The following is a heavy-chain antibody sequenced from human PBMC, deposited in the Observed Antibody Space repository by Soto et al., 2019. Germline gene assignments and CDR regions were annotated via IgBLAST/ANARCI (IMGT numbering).Heavy chain of an antibody. J-gene: IGHJ5*02. V-gene: IGHV3-30-3*01. CDR3: AIDGGPFLLEAVAGTHWFDP. CDR1: GFTFSSYA. CDR2: ISYDGSNK. Sequence: GGSLRLSCAASGFTFSSYAMHWVRQAPGKGLEWVAVISYDGSNKYYADSVKGRFTISRDNSKNTLYLQMNSLRAEDTAVYYCAIDGGPFLLEAVAGTHWFDPWGQGTRVTVSS. D-gene: IGHD6-19*01.